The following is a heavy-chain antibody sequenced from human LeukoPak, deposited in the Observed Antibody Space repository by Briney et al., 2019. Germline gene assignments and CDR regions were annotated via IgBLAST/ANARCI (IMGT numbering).Heavy chain of an antibody. Sequence: GGSLRLSCAASGFTFSSYAMSWVRQAPGKGLEWVSAISGSGGSTYYADSVKGRFTISRDNSKNTLYLQMNSLRAEDTAVYYCAKVVLGVLRSSNSAYYFDYWGQGTLVTVSS. J-gene: IGHJ4*02. CDR2: ISGSGGST. CDR1: GFTFSSYA. CDR3: AKVVLGVLRSSNSAYYFDY. V-gene: IGHV3-23*01. D-gene: IGHD3-3*01.